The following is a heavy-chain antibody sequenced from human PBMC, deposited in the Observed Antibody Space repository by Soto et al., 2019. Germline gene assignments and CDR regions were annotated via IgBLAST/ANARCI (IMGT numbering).Heavy chain of an antibody. Sequence: QVQLQQWGAGLLKPSETLSLTCAVYGGSFSGYYWSWIRQPPGKGREWIGEINHSGSTNYNHSPTSRVPIAVNTANTQISQKLSYVTAANTAVYDGAGGIGWWELFRVDYWGQGTLVTVSS. V-gene: IGHV4-34*01. D-gene: IGHD3-10*01. CDR3: AGGIGWWELFRVDY. J-gene: IGHJ4*02. CDR1: GGSFSGYY. CDR2: INHSGST.